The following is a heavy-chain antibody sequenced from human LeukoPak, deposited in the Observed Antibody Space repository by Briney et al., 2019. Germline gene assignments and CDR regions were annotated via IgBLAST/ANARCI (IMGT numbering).Heavy chain of an antibody. Sequence: GSLRLSCAASGFSFSSFAMTWVRQAPGKGLEWVSSITGGHYATYNTDSVKGRFTISRDNAKNTLYLQMNSLRADDTAIYYCTKDPNGDYIGALDPWGQGTLVTVSS. D-gene: IGHD4-17*01. J-gene: IGHJ5*02. CDR3: TKDPNGDYIGALDP. V-gene: IGHV3-23*01. CDR1: GFSFSSFA. CDR2: ITGGHYAT.